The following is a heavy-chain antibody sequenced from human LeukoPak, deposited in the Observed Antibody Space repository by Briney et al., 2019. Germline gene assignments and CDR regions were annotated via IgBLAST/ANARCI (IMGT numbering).Heavy chain of an antibody. J-gene: IGHJ4*02. CDR2: IRQDGGDK. D-gene: IGHD2-2*01. CDR1: GFTFSNYW. Sequence: GGSLTLSCATSGFTFSNYWMCWVRQAPGKGLEWVANIRQDGGDKYYADSVKGRFTISRDNAKNSLYLQMNSLSAEDTAVYYCTREVVPAAGGFDYWGQGTLVTVSS. V-gene: IGHV3-7*03. CDR3: TREVVPAAGGFDY.